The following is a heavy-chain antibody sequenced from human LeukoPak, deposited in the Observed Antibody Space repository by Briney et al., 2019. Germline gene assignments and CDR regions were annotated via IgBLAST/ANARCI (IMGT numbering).Heavy chain of an antibody. Sequence: GGSLRLPCVVSGFTFDDYAMHWVRQAPGKGLEWVSGISWNSGSIGYADSVKGRFTISRDNAKNSLYLQMNSLRAEDTALYYCAKDNLANYYDSSGYFDYWGQGTLVTVSS. D-gene: IGHD3-22*01. V-gene: IGHV3-9*01. CDR1: GFTFDDYA. J-gene: IGHJ4*02. CDR3: AKDNLANYYDSSGYFDY. CDR2: ISWNSGSI.